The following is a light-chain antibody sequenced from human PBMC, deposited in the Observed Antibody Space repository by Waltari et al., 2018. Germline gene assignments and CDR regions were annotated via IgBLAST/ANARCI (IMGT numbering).Light chain of an antibody. J-gene: IGKJ3*01. CDR1: QSISRW. CDR3: QHYNSFSALFT. CDR2: KAS. Sequence: PTTVSASVGDRVTITCRASQSISRWLAWYQQKPGKAPKLLIHKASSLQSGVPSRFSGSGSGTEFTLNITSLQPDDFATYYCQHYNSFSALFTFGPGTQVDIK. V-gene: IGKV1-5*03.